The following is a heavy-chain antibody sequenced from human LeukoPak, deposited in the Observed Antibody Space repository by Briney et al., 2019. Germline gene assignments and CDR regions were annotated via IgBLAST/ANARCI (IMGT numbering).Heavy chain of an antibody. Sequence: PSETLSLTCTVSGGSISGYYWSWIRQPPGKGLEWIGYIYYSGSTNYNPSLKSRVSIALDTSKNQLSLKLSSVTAADTAVYYCARVSADCSGGSCYSRDYYFDYWGQGTLVTVSS. V-gene: IGHV4-59*01. CDR1: GGSISGYY. D-gene: IGHD2-15*01. J-gene: IGHJ4*02. CDR2: IYYSGST. CDR3: ARVSADCSGGSCYSRDYYFDY.